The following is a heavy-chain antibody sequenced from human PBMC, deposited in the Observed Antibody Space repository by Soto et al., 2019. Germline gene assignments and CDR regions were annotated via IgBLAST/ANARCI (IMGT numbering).Heavy chain of an antibody. D-gene: IGHD6-13*01. CDR3: AREESSSWYGGWFDP. CDR2: ISSSSSYI. J-gene: IGHJ5*02. Sequence: EVQLVESGGGLVKPGGSLRLSCAASGFTFSNYNMNWVRQAPGKGLEWVSSISSSSSYIYSADSVRGRFTISRDNAKNSLYLQMNSLRAEDTAVYYCAREESSSWYGGWFDPWGQGTLVTVSS. V-gene: IGHV3-21*01. CDR1: GFTFSNYN.